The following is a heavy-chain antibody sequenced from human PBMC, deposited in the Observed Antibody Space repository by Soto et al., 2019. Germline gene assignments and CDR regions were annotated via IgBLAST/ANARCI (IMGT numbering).Heavy chain of an antibody. J-gene: IGHJ4*02. Sequence: GASVKVSCKASGYTFTGYYMHWVRQAPGQGLEWMGWINPNSGGTNYAQKFQGRVTMTRDTSISTAYMELSRLRSDDTAVYYCARGSIWGDSSYTPFPFFFDYWGQGTLVTVSS. CDR3: ARGSIWGDSSYTPFPFFFDY. CDR2: INPNSGGT. CDR1: GYTFTGYY. V-gene: IGHV1-2*02. D-gene: IGHD2-2*02.